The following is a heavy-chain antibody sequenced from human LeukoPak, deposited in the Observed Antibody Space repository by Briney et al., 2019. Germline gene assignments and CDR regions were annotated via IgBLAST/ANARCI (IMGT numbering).Heavy chain of an antibody. CDR2: ICTAGDT. CDR3: ARALPQFGELLPGAFDI. CDR1: GFTFSSYD. J-gene: IGHJ3*02. V-gene: IGHV3-13*01. Sequence: GGSLRLSCAASGFTFSSYDMHWVRQATGKGLELVSAICTAGDTYYPGSVRGRFTISRENAKNSLYLQMNSLRAGDTAVYYCARALPQFGELLPGAFDIWGQGTMVTVSS. D-gene: IGHD3-10*01.